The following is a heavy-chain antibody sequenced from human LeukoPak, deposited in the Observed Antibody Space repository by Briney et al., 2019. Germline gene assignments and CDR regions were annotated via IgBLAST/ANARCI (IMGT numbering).Heavy chain of an antibody. CDR2: INHSGST. Sequence: PSETLPLTCAVYGGSFSGYYWSWIRQPPGKGLEWIGEINHSGSTNYNPSLKCRVTISADTSKNQFSLKLSSVTAADTAVYYCARGRSGNYYGSGSCYNYWGQGTLVTVSS. D-gene: IGHD3-10*01. J-gene: IGHJ4*02. V-gene: IGHV4-34*01. CDR3: ARGRSGNYYGSGSCYNY. CDR1: GGSFSGYY.